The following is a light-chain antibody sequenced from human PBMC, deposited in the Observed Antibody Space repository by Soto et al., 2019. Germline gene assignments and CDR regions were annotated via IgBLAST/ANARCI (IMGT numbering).Light chain of an antibody. Sequence: QSVLTQPPSASGTPGQRVTISCSGSSSNIGSNYVYWYQQLPGTPPKLLIYRNNQRPSGVPDRLSGSKSGTSASLAISGLRSEDEADYYCAAWDDSLSGLYVFGTGTKLTVL. CDR2: RNN. CDR3: AAWDDSLSGLYV. CDR1: SSNIGSNY. V-gene: IGLV1-47*01. J-gene: IGLJ1*01.